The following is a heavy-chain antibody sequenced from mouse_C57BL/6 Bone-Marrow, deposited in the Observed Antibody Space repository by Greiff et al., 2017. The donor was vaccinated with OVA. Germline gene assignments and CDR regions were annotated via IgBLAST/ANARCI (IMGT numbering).Heavy chain of an antibody. CDR1: GFNIKDYY. D-gene: IGHD1-1*01. CDR2: LDPEDGET. Sequence: VPLQQSGAELVKPGASVKLSCTASGFNIKDYYMHWVKQRTEQGLEWIGRLDPEDGETKYAPNFQGKATITADTSSNTAYLQLSSLTSEDTAVYYCASTYYGLFDYWGQGTTLTVSS. CDR3: ASTYYGLFDY. J-gene: IGHJ2*01. V-gene: IGHV14-2*01.